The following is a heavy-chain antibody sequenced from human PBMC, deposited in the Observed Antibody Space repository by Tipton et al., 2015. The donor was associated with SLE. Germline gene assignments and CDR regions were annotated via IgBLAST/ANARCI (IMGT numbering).Heavy chain of an antibody. CDR1: GFTFDDYA. D-gene: IGHD3-22*01. Sequence: SLRLSCAASGFTFDDYAMHWVRQAPGKGLEWVSGISWNSGNIDYADSVKGRFTISRDNAKNSLYLQMNSLRAEDTAIYYCARTPPDHYYDSRGAFDYWGQGRLVTVSS. CDR3: ARTPPDHYYDSRGAFDY. CDR2: ISWNSGNI. J-gene: IGHJ4*02. V-gene: IGHV3-9*01.